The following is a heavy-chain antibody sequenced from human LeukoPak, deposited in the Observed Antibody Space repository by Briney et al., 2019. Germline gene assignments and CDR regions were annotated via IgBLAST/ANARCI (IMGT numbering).Heavy chain of an antibody. CDR2: IYYSGST. CDR1: GGSISSSSYY. CDR3: ASKGVVPLGY. J-gene: IGHJ4*02. V-gene: IGHV4-39*01. D-gene: IGHD3-3*01. Sequence: PSETLSLTCTVSGGSISSSSYYWGWIRQPPGKGLEWIGSIYYSGSTYYNPSLKSRVTISVDTSKNQFSLKLSSVTAADTAVYYCASKGVVPLGYWGQGTLVTVSS.